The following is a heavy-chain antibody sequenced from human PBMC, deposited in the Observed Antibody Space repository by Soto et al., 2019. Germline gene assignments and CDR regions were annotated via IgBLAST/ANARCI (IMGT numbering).Heavy chain of an antibody. CDR3: TELGGANSGHSFXT. CDR2: IYYTGTT. Sequence: PSETLSLTCTVSGGSISSYYWSWIRQPPGKGLEWIGYIYYTGTTNYNPSLKSRVTISVDTSKNQFSLKLSSVTTADTAVYYCTELGGANSGHSFXTWSQETVVSVSS. CDR1: GGSISSYY. D-gene: IGHD1-1*01. V-gene: IGHV4-59*01. J-gene: IGHJ5*02.